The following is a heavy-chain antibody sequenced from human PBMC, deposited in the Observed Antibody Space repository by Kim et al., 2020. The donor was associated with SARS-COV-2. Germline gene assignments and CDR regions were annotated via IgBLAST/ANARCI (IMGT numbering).Heavy chain of an antibody. V-gene: IGHV4-34*01. CDR3: ASLSTAMADYYYYGMDV. D-gene: IGHD5-18*01. J-gene: IGHJ6*02. Sequence: SETLSLTCAVYGGSFSGYYWSWIRQPPGKGLEWIGEINHSGSTNYNPSLKSRVTISVDTSKNQFSLKLSSVTAADTAVYYCASLSTAMADYYYYGMDVWGQGTTVTVSS. CDR2: INHSGST. CDR1: GGSFSGYY.